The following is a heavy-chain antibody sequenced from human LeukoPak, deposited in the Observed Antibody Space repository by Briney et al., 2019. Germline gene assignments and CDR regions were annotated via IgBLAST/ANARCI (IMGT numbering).Heavy chain of an antibody. CDR3: ARADYDILTGYPGGTWFDP. J-gene: IGHJ5*02. CDR1: GYTFTSYY. V-gene: IGHV1-46*01. D-gene: IGHD3-9*01. Sequence: GASVKVSCKASGYTFTSYYMHWVRQAPGQGLEWMGIINPSGGSTSYAQKFQGRVTMTRDTSTSTVYMELGSLRSEDTAVYYCARADYDILTGYPGGTWFDPWGQGTLVTVSS. CDR2: INPSGGST.